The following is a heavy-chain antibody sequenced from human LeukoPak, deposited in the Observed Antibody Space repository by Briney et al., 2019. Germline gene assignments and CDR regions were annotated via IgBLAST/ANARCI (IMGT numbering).Heavy chain of an antibody. CDR1: GFTFSSHG. CDR2: ISPSGGIT. CDR3: ARSARLMKGVVEVTALDD. J-gene: IGHJ4*02. D-gene: IGHD3-3*01. V-gene: IGHV3-23*01. Sequence: PGGTLRLSCAASGFTFSSHGMNWVRQAPGKGLEWVSGISPSGGITYYTDSVKGRFTISRDNAKNSVYLEMNSLRADDTAVYYCARSARLMKGVVEVTALDDWGQGTLVTVSS.